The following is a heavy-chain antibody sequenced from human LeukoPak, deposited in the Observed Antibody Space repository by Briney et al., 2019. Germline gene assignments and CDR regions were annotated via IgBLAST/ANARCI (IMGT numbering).Heavy chain of an antibody. V-gene: IGHV4-39*07. D-gene: IGHD3-22*01. CDR3: AREPFDLVVIRTHDAFDI. Sequence: SETLSLTCTVSGGSISSSSYYWGWIRQPPGKGLEWIGSIYYSGSTYYNPSLKSRVTISVDTSKNQFSLKLSSVTAADTAVYYCAREPFDLVVIRTHDAFDIWGQGTMVTVSS. CDR2: IYYSGST. CDR1: GGSISSSSYY. J-gene: IGHJ3*02.